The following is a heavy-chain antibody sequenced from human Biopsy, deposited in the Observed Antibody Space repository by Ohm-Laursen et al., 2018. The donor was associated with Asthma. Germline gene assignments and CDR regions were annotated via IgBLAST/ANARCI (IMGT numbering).Heavy chain of an antibody. D-gene: IGHD5-12*01. CDR3: ARGYSGSDRIVYYYSGLEV. CDR1: GDSFSNYA. CDR2: LIPVLGTP. J-gene: IGHJ6*02. V-gene: IGHV1-69*13. Sequence: ASVKVSCKASGDSFSNYAVSWVRQAPGQGLEWMGGLIPVLGTPDHAQMFEGRVTITADESTSTAYMELSSLSSEDTAVYYCARGYSGSDRIVYYYSGLEVWGQGTTVTVSS.